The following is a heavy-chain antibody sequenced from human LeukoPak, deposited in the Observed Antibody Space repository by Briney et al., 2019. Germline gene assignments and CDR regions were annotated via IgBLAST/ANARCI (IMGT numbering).Heavy chain of an antibody. D-gene: IGHD4-23*01. V-gene: IGHV3-7*01. CDR2: IKQDGSEK. CDR3: ASRNSLFI. CDR1: GFTLSSCT. J-gene: IGHJ4*02. Sequence: PGGSLRLSCAASGFTLSSCTMNWVRQAPGKGLEWVANIKQDGSEKYYVDSVKGRFTISRDNAKNSLYLQMNSLRAEDTAVYYCASRNSLFIWGQGTLVTVSS.